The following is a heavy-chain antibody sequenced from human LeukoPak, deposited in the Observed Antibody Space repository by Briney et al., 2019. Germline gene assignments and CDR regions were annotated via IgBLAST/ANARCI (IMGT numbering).Heavy chain of an antibody. Sequence: SGGSLRLSCAASGFTFDDYGMSWVRQAPGKGLEWVSSISSTGGTTYYADSVKGRFTISRDNSKNTLYLQMNSLRAEDTAVYYCARVPLTTVTTGPFDYWGQGTLVTVSS. CDR3: ARVPLTTVTTGPFDY. J-gene: IGHJ4*02. CDR2: ISSTGGTT. D-gene: IGHD4-17*01. CDR1: GFTFDDYG. V-gene: IGHV3-23*01.